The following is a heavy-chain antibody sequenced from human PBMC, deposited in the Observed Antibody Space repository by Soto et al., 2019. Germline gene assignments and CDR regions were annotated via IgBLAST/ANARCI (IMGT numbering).Heavy chain of an antibody. D-gene: IGHD1-1*01. V-gene: IGHV3-21*01. CDR1: GFTFSSYS. J-gene: IGHJ6*02. CDR2: ISSSSSYI. Sequence: EVQLVESGGGLVKPGGSLRLSCAASGFTFSSYSMNWVRQAPGKGLEWVSSISSSSSYIYYADSVKGRFTISRDNSKNTLYLQMNSLRAEDTAVYYCARTTAEPRLYYYGMDVWGQGTTVTVSS. CDR3: ARTTAEPRLYYYGMDV.